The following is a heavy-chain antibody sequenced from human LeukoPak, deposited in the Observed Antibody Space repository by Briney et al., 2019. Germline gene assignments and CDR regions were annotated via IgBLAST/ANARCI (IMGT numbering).Heavy chain of an antibody. J-gene: IGHJ3*02. D-gene: IGHD3-22*01. V-gene: IGHV1-69*05. CDR1: GGTFSSYA. Sequence: RAASVKVSCKASGGTFSSYAISWVRQAPGQGLEWMGGIIPIFGTANYAQKFQGRVTITTDESTSTAYMELSSLRSEDTAVYYCASPKDSSGFRWAFDIWGRGTMVTVSS. CDR2: IIPIFGTA. CDR3: ASPKDSSGFRWAFDI.